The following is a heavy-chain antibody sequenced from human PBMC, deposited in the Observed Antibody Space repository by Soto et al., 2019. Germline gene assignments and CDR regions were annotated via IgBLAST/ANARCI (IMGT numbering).Heavy chain of an antibody. CDR3: AIGTVYCSGGSCYEDAFDI. CDR1: SGSISSSNW. V-gene: IGHV4-4*02. Sequence: QVQLQESGPGLVKPSGTLSLTCAVSSGSISSSNWWSWVRQPPGKGLEWIGEIYHSGSTNYNPSRKSRVTISLDKSTNQFSLKLSSVTAADTAVYYCAIGTVYCSGGSCYEDAFDIWGQGTMVTVSS. CDR2: IYHSGST. D-gene: IGHD2-15*01. J-gene: IGHJ3*02.